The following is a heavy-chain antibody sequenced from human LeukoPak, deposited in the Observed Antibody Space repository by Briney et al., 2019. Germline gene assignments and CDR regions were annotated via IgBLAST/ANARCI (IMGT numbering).Heavy chain of an antibody. D-gene: IGHD3/OR15-3a*01. CDR3: ARDLDYYATDQ. CDR1: GFTFSSYS. V-gene: IGHV3-21*01. Sequence: GGSLRLFCAASGFTFSSYSMNWVRQAPGKGLEWVSSISSTNNYIYYADSVKGRFTISRDNAKNSLYLQMNSLRAEDTAVYYCARDLDYYATDQWGQGTLVTVSS. J-gene: IGHJ5*02. CDR2: ISSTNNYI.